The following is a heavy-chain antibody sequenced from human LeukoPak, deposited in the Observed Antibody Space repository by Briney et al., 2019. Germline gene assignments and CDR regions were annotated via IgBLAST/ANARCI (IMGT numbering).Heavy chain of an antibody. CDR2: IYYSGST. J-gene: IGHJ4*02. D-gene: IGHD3-10*01. CDR1: GGSVTSGSFY. Sequence: SETLSLTCSVSGGSVTSGSFYWSWIRQPPGKGLEWIGYIYYSGSTNYNPSLKSRVTISVDTSKNQFSLKLSSVTAADTAVYYCARVTNYYGSGSYYYYFDYWGQGTLVTVSS. V-gene: IGHV4-61*01. CDR3: ARVTNYYGSGSYYYYFDY.